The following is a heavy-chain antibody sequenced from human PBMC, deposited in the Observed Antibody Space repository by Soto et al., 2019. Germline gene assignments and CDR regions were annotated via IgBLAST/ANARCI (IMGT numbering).Heavy chain of an antibody. CDR1: GFTFSSYG. CDR2: ISSNGGST. CDR3: AREPIAAAGLVHQYFQH. D-gene: IGHD6-13*01. V-gene: IGHV3-64*01. Sequence: GGSLRLSCAASGFTFSSYGMHWVRQPPGKGLEYVSAISSNGGSTYYANSVKGRFTISRDNSKNTLYLQMGSLRAEDMAVYYCAREPIAAAGLVHQYFQHWGQGTLVTVSS. J-gene: IGHJ1*01.